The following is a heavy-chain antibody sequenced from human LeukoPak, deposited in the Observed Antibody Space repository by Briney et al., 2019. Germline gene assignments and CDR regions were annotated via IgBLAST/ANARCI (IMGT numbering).Heavy chain of an antibody. Sequence: GGSLRLSCAASGFTFSSYGMHWVRQAPGKGLEWVAVIWFDGSNKYYADSVKGRFTISRDNSKNTLYLQMNSLRAEDTAVYYCARDAPYGDYTLSDYWGQGTLVTVSS. J-gene: IGHJ4*02. D-gene: IGHD4-17*01. CDR1: GFTFSSYG. V-gene: IGHV3-33*01. CDR3: ARDAPYGDYTLSDY. CDR2: IWFDGSNK.